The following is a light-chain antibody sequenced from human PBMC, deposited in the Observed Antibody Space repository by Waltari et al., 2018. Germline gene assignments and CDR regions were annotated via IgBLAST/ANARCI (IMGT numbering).Light chain of an antibody. CDR1: RWHSSNV. V-gene: IGLV4-69*01. Sequence: QLVLTQSPSASASLGASVKLTCTISRWHSSNVIAWHQQRPEKGPRYLMKVNSDGSHSKGDEIPDRFSGSSSGAERYLTISSLQSEDEADYYCQTGGHGTWVFGGGTKLTVL. CDR2: VNSDGSH. J-gene: IGLJ3*02. CDR3: QTGGHGTWV.